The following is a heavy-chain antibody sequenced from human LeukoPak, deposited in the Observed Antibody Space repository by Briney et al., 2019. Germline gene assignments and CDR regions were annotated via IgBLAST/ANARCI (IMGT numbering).Heavy chain of an antibody. J-gene: IGHJ4*02. CDR3: AKDRGGRDGYNFDY. D-gene: IGHD5-24*01. CDR2: IYSGGST. CDR1: GFTVSSNY. Sequence: GGSLRLSCAASGFTVSSNYMSWVRQAPGKGLEWVSVIYSGGSTYYADSVKGRFTISRDISKNTLYLQMNSLRAEDTAVYYCAKDRGGRDGYNFDYWGQGTLVTVPS. V-gene: IGHV3-66*01.